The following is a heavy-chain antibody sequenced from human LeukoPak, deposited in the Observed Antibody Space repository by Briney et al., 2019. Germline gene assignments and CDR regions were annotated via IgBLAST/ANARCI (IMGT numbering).Heavy chain of an antibody. CDR2: IISSSSTI. CDR1: GFTFSSYS. J-gene: IGHJ4*02. V-gene: IGHV3-48*01. Sequence: GGSLRLSCAASGFTFSSYSMNWVRQAPGKGLEWVSYIISSSSTIYHADSVKARFTISRDNAKNSLYLQMNSLRAEDTAVYYCASLPVDTAMVDQLYYFVDWGQGTLVTVSS. CDR3: ASLPVDTAMVDQLYYFVD. D-gene: IGHD5-18*01.